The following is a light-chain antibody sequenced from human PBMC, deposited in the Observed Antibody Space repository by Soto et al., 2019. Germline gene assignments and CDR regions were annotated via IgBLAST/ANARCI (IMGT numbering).Light chain of an antibody. CDR2: SNN. V-gene: IGLV1-44*01. Sequence: QSVLTQPPSASGTPGQRVTISCSGSRSNIGSNPVNWYQQLPGTAPKLLIDSNNQRPSGVPDRFPVSRSGTSASLAISRLQSEEEADYYCPARYDSLYGRLFGTGTKVTVL. J-gene: IGLJ1*01. CDR3: PARYDSLYGRL. CDR1: RSNIGSNP.